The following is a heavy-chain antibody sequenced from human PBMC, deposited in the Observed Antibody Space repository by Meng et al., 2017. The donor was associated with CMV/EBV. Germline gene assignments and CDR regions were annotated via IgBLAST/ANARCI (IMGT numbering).Heavy chain of an antibody. Sequence: GESLKISCAASGFTFSSYAMSWVRQAPGKGLEWVSAISGSGGSTYYADSVKGRLTISRDNSKNTLYLQMNSLRAEDTAVYYCAKGNYDILTDYYYYYGMDVWGQGTTVTVSS. CDR2: ISGSGGST. D-gene: IGHD3-9*01. CDR1: GFTFSSYA. J-gene: IGHJ6*02. V-gene: IGHV3-23*01. CDR3: AKGNYDILTDYYYYYGMDV.